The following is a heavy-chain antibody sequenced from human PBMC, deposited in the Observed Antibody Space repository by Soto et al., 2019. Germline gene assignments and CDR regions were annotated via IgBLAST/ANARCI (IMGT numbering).Heavy chain of an antibody. J-gene: IGHJ4*02. CDR3: AKSEPYGSGSYYFGY. V-gene: IGHV3-23*01. Sequence: EVQLLESGGGLVQPGGSLRLSCAASGFTFSRNAMSWVRQAPGKGLEWVSGISGGGGATYYADSVKGRFTISRDNSKNTLYLQMNSLRAEDTAIYYCAKSEPYGSGSYYFGYWGQGTLVTVSS. CDR1: GFTFSRNA. CDR2: ISGGGGAT. D-gene: IGHD1-26*01.